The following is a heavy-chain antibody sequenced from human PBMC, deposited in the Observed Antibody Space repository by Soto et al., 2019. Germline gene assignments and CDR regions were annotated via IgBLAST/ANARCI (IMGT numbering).Heavy chain of an antibody. V-gene: IGHV1-69*10. J-gene: IGHJ3*02. CDR3: AAYIVVVVAATGGDAFDI. CDR2: IIPILGIA. Sequence: SVKVSCKASGGTFSSYAISWVRQAPGQGLEWMGGIIPILGIANYAQKFQGRVMITADKSTSTAYMELSSLRSEDTAVYYCAAYIVVVVAATGGDAFDIWGQGTMVTVSS. CDR1: GGTFSSYA. D-gene: IGHD2-15*01.